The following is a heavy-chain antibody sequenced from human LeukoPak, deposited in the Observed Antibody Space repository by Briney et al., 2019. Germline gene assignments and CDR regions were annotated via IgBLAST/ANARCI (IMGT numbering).Heavy chain of an antibody. CDR2: IRSKANSYAT. CDR3: TRLVVTRREQTDY. Sequence: PGGSLRLSCAASGFTFSGSAMHWVRQASGKGLEWVGRIRSKANSYATAYAASVKGGFTISRDDSKNTAYLQMNSLKTEDTAVYYCTRLVVTRREQTDYWGQGTLVTVSS. J-gene: IGHJ4*02. CDR1: GFTFSGSA. V-gene: IGHV3-73*01. D-gene: IGHD2-21*02.